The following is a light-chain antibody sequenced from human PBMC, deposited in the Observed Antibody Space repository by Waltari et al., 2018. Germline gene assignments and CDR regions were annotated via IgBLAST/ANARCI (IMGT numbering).Light chain of an antibody. CDR3: QKYGTLPAT. Sequence: EIVLTQSPGTLSLSPGERATLSRRASQSVSRTLAWYQQKPGQAPRLLIYDASSRATGIPDRVSGSGSGTDFSLTISRLEPEDFAVYYCQKYGTLPATFGQGTKVEIK. CDR1: QSVSRT. CDR2: DAS. V-gene: IGKV3-20*01. J-gene: IGKJ1*01.